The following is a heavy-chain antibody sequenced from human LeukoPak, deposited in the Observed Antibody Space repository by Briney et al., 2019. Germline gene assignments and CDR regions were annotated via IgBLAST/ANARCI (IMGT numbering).Heavy chain of an antibody. J-gene: IGHJ5*02. D-gene: IGHD6-13*01. CDR3: ARPRIAAAGTWFDP. CDR1: GGCISSYY. V-gene: IGHV4-4*09. CDR2: IYTSGSA. Sequence: SETLSLTCTVSGGCISSYYWSWIRQPPGKGLEWIGYIYTSGSANYNPSLKSRVTILVDTSKNQLSLKLSSVTAADTAVYYCARPRIAAAGTWFDPWGQGTLVTVSS.